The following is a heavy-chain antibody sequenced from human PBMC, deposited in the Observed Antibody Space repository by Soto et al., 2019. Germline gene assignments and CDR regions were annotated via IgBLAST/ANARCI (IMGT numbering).Heavy chain of an antibody. CDR2: INEDGSAK. J-gene: IGHJ4*02. CDR3: ASGGHVDY. V-gene: IGHV3-7*01. Sequence: VQLVESGGGLVQPGGSLRLSCTASGLTFSSYWMTWVRQAPGKGLEWVANINEDGSAKYYVDSVKGRFTISRDNAENSLYLQMNSLRVEDTAVYYCASGGHVDYCGQGPLVTVSS. D-gene: IGHD3-16*01. CDR1: GLTFSSYW.